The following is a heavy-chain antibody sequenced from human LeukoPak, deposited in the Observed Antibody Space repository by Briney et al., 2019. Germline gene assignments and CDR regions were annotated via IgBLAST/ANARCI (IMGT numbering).Heavy chain of an antibody. D-gene: IGHD3-22*01. J-gene: IGHJ5*02. Sequence: EASVKVSCTASGYTFTGYYMHWVRQAPGQGLEWMGWINPNSGGTNYAQKFQGRVTMTRDTSISTAYMELSRLRSDDTAVYYCAREILRYYDSSGYYKDPWGQGTLVTVSS. CDR1: GYTFTGYY. V-gene: IGHV1-2*02. CDR2: INPNSGGT. CDR3: AREILRYYDSSGYYKDP.